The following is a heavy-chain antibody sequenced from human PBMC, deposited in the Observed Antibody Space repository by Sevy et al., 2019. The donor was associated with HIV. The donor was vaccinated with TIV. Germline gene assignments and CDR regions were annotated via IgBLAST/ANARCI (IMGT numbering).Heavy chain of an antibody. CDR2: ISYDGIIK. CDR1: GFTFNTHA. CDR3: AKDPYQLLSGGIYYYYGMDV. Sequence: GGSLRLSCAASGFTFNTHAMHWVRQAPGKGLEWVALISYDGIIKYYADSVKGRLTISRDNSKNTLSLQMNSLRAEDTAVYYCAKDPYQLLSGGIYYYYGMDVWGQGTTVTVSS. J-gene: IGHJ6*02. V-gene: IGHV3-30*04. D-gene: IGHD2-2*01.